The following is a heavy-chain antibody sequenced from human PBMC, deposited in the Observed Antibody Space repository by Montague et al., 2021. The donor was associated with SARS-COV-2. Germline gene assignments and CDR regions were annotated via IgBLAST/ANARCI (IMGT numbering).Heavy chain of an antibody. Sequence: SETLSLTCTVSGDSITSSFWTWVRQPPGKGLEWIGYIYYGGSTNHTPPLKSRVIISLDTSKSQFSLRLSSVTAAGTAIYYCARTSRGSRYFYGVDVWGQGTTVTVSS. CDR3: ARTSRGSRYFYGVDV. V-gene: IGHV4-59*01. J-gene: IGHJ6*02. CDR1: GDSITSSF. CDR2: IYYGGST. D-gene: IGHD3-10*01.